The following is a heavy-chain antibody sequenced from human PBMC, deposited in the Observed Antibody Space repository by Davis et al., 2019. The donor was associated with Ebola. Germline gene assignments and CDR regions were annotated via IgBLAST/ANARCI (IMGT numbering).Heavy chain of an antibody. CDR3: ARDHSGSHYGAYYFDF. CDR2: IDSSRTTI. Sequence: GESLKISCAASGFTFGSYSMNWVRQAPGKGLEWVSYIDSSRTTIYYADSVKGRFTISRDNAKNSLYLQMNSLRDEDTAVYYCARDHSGSHYGAYYFDFWGQGTLVTVSS. CDR1: GFTFGSYS. J-gene: IGHJ4*02. D-gene: IGHD1-26*01. V-gene: IGHV3-48*02.